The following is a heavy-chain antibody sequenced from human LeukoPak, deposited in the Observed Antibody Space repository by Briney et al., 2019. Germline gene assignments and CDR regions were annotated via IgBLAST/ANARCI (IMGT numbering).Heavy chain of an antibody. J-gene: IGHJ4*02. CDR2: IYPDDSDT. Sequence: GESLKISCKGSGYSFTTYWIVWVRQMPGKGLEWMGIIYPDDSDTRNSPSFQGQVTISADKSISTAYLQWSSLKASDTAMYYCARLAAAVGNPYYLDYWGRGTQVTVSS. CDR1: GYSFTTYW. CDR3: ARLAAAVGNPYYLDY. D-gene: IGHD6-25*01. V-gene: IGHV5-51*01.